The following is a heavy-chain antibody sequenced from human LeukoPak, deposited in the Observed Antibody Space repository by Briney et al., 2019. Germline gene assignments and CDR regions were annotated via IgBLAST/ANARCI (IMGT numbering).Heavy chain of an antibody. Sequence: PGGSLRLSRAASGFTFSSYEMNWVRQAPGKGLEWVSYISSSGSTIYYADSVKGRFTISRDNAKNSLYLQMNSLRAEDTAVYYCARTTVNAFDIWGQGTMVTVSS. D-gene: IGHD4-17*01. CDR2: ISSSGSTI. CDR1: GFTFSSYE. CDR3: ARTTVNAFDI. V-gene: IGHV3-48*03. J-gene: IGHJ3*02.